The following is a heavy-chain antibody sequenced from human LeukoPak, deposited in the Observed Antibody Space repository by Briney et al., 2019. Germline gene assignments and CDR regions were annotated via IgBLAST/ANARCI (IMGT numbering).Heavy chain of an antibody. CDR1: GGSFSGYC. CDR2: INHSGST. D-gene: IGHD6-19*01. CDR3: ARMRGSGWLEIYNWFDP. J-gene: IGHJ5*02. Sequence: SETLSLTCAVYGGSFSGYCWSWIRQPPGKGLEWIGEINHSGSTNYNPSLKSRVTISVDTSKNQFSLKLSSVTAADTAVYYCARMRGSGWLEIYNWFDPWGQGTLVTVSS. V-gene: IGHV4-34*01.